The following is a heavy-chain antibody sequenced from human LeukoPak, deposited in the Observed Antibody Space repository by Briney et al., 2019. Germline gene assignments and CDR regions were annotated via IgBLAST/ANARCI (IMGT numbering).Heavy chain of an antibody. CDR2: INPNSGGT. V-gene: IGHV1-2*06. Sequence: ASVKVSCKASGYTFTGYYMHWVRQAPGQGLEWMGRINPNSGGTNYAQKFQSRVTMTRDTSISTAYMELSRLRSDDTAVYYCARGGMMDSAWKAFDEWGQGTLVTVSS. CDR1: GYTFTGYY. D-gene: IGHD5-18*01. J-gene: IGHJ4*02. CDR3: ARGGMMDSAWKAFDE.